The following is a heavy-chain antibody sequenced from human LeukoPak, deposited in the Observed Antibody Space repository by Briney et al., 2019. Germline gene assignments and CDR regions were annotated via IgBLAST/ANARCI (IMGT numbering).Heavy chain of an antibody. J-gene: IGHJ3*02. CDR2: ISYIGST. CDR1: ADSFSSHY. D-gene: IGHD4-17*01. V-gene: IGHV4-59*11. Sequence: SETLSLTCAVSADSFSSHYWTWIRQPPGKGLEWIGYISYIGSTNYNPSLKSRVTISIDTSKNQFSLRLTSVTAADTAVYYCARDLVTVTKGFDIWGQGQWSASLQ. CDR3: ARDLVTVTKGFDI.